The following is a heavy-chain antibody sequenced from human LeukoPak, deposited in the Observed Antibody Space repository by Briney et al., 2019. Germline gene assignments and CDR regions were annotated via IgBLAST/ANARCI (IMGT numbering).Heavy chain of an antibody. D-gene: IGHD3-3*01. J-gene: IGHJ4*02. Sequence: GGSLRLSCAASGFTFSSYAMSWVRQAPGKGLEWVSAISGSGGSTYYADSVKGRFTISRDNSKNTLYLQMNSLRAEDTAVYYCAKFKKTGPDYDFWSGYYNYWGQGTLVTVSS. CDR1: GFTFSSYA. CDR2: ISGSGGST. V-gene: IGHV3-23*01. CDR3: AKFKKTGPDYDFWSGYYNY.